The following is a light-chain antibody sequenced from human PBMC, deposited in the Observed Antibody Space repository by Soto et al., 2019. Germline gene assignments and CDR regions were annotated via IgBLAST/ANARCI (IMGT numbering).Light chain of an antibody. J-gene: IGLJ1*01. CDR2: EAS. Sequence: QSALTQPPSASGSPGQSITISCTGTSSDVGAYNYVSWYQQHPGKAPKLMIHEASKRPSGVPDRFSASKSGNTASLTVSGLQAEDEADYYCSSHGGSNNFYVFGTGTKVTGL. CDR3: SSHGGSNNFYV. V-gene: IGLV2-8*01. CDR1: SSDVGAYNY.